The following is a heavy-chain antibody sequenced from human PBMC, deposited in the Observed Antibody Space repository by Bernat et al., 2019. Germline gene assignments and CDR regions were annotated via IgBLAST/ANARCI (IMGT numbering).Heavy chain of an antibody. J-gene: IGHJ4*02. CDR1: GFTFSSYT. CDR3: AKDFNWDDGY. V-gene: IGHV3-23*04. CDR2: ISGSGGSP. Sequence: EVQLVESGGGLVQPGGSLRLSCAASGFTFSSYTMSWVRQAPGKGLEYVSGISGSGGSPSYADSVKGRFTISRDNSKNTLYRQMNSLRAEDTAVYYCAKDFNWDDGYWGQGTLVTVSS. D-gene: IGHD1-1*01.